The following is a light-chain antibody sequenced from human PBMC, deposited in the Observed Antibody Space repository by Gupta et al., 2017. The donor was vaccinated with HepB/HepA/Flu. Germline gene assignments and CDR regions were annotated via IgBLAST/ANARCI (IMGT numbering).Light chain of an antibody. V-gene: IGKV3-20*01. CDR1: QSVSSSY. J-gene: IGKJ5*01. CDR2: YAP. CDR3: QQFGSSPSIT. Sequence: EIVLTQSPGTLSLSPGERATLSCRASQSVSSSYLAWYQQKPGQAPRLLIYYAPSRATGIPDRFSGSGSGTDFTLTISRLEPEDFAVYYCQQFGSSPSITFGQGTRLDIK.